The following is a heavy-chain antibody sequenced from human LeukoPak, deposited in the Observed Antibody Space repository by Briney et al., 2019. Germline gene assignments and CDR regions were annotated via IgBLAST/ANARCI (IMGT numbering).Heavy chain of an antibody. CDR2: IYHSGST. V-gene: IGHV4-39*01. CDR3: ARRTRATSSSWPYYFDY. D-gene: IGHD6-13*01. CDR1: GGSISSSSYY. J-gene: IGHJ4*02. Sequence: SETLSLTCTVSGGSISSSSYYWGWIRQPPGKGLEWIGSIYHSGSTYYNPSLKSRVTISVDTSKNQFSLKLSSVTAADTAVYYCARRTRATSSSWPYYFDYWGQGTLVTVSS.